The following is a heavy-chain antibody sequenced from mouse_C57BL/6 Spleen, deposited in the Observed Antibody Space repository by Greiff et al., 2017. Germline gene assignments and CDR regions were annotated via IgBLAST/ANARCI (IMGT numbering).Heavy chain of an antibody. J-gene: IGHJ3*01. D-gene: IGHD2-3*01. CDR1: GYTFTSYW. CDR2: IDPSDSYT. CDR3: ACYDGYLFAY. Sequence: VQLQQSGAELVMPGASVKLSCKASGYTFTSYWMHWVKQRPGQGLEWIGEIDPSDSYTNYNQKFKGKSTLTVDKSSSTAYMQLSSLTSEDSAVYYCACYDGYLFAYWGQGTLVTVSA. V-gene: IGHV1-69*01.